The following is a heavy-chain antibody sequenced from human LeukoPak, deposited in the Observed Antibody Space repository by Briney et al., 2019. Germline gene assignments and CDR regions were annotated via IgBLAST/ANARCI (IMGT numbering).Heavy chain of an antibody. CDR2: IIPIFGIA. Sequence: ASVKVSCKASGGTFSSYAISWVRQAPGQGLEWMGRIIPIFGIANYAQKFQGRVTITADKSTSTAYMELSSLRSEDTAVYYCARAPSRDGYNSPNWFDPWGRGTLVTVSS. CDR1: GGTFSSYA. J-gene: IGHJ5*02. CDR3: ARAPSRDGYNSPNWFDP. D-gene: IGHD5-24*01. V-gene: IGHV1-69*04.